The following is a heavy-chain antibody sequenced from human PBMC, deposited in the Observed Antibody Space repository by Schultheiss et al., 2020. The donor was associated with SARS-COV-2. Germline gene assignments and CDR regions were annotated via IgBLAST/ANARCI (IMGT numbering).Heavy chain of an antibody. Sequence: SETLSLTCTVSGGSISSYYWSWIRQPPGKGLEWIGYIYYSGSTNYNPSLKSRVTISVDTSKNQFSLKLSSVTAADTAVYYCAKDPLSSGYYYGRDAFDIWGQGTMVTVSS. V-gene: IGHV4-59*12. J-gene: IGHJ3*02. CDR3: AKDPLSSGYYYGRDAFDI. D-gene: IGHD3-22*01. CDR1: GGSISSYY. CDR2: IYYSGST.